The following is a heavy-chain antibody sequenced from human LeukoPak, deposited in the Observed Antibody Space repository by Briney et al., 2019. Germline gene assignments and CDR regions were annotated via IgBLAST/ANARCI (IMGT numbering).Heavy chain of an antibody. J-gene: IGHJ4*02. CDR3: ARAVTAMGPFDY. CDR2: MNPNSGNT. Sequence: ASVKVSCKASGYTFTSYDINWVRQATGQGLEWMGWMNPNSGNTGYAQKFQGRVTITRNTSISTAYMELSRLRSDDTAVYYCARAVTAMGPFDYWGQGTLVTVSS. CDR1: GYTFTSYD. V-gene: IGHV1-8*03. D-gene: IGHD5-18*01.